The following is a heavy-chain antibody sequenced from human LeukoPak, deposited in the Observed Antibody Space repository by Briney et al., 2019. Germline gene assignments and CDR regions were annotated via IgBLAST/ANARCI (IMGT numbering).Heavy chain of an antibody. J-gene: IGHJ4*02. D-gene: IGHD3-10*01. V-gene: IGHV4-31*03. Sequence: SETLSLTCTVSGGSISSGGYYWSWIRQHPGKGLEWIGYIYYSGSTYYNPSLKSRVTISVDTSKNQFSLKLSSVTAADTAVYYCARDRRADYYGSGSYYNGAFDYWGQGTLVTVSS. CDR3: ARDRRADYYGSGSYYNGAFDY. CDR2: IYYSGST. CDR1: GGSISSGGYY.